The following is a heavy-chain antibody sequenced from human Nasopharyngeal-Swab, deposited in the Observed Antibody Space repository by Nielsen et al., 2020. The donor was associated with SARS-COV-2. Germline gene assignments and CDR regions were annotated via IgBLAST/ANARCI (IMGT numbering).Heavy chain of an antibody. CDR1: GGSISSGDYY. CDR3: ARVFEAAAGLDY. Sequence: SETLSLTCTVSGGSISSGDYYWSWIRQPPGKGLEWIGYIYYSGSTYYNPSLKRRVTISVDTSKNQFSLKLSSVTAADTAVYYCARVFEAAAGLDYWGQGTLVTVSS. J-gene: IGHJ4*02. CDR2: IYYSGST. V-gene: IGHV4-30-4*01. D-gene: IGHD6-13*01.